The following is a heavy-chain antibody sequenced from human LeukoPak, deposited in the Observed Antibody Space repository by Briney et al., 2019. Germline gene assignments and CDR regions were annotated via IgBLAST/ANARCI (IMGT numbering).Heavy chain of an antibody. CDR1: GGSISSGSYY. D-gene: IGHD1-26*01. CDR2: IYTSGST. CDR3: ARSPRTVGATYYFDY. J-gene: IGHJ4*02. V-gene: IGHV4-61*02. Sequence: SETLSLTCTVSGGSISSGSYYRRWIRQPAGKGLEWIGRIYTSGSTNYNPSLKSRVTISVDTSKNQFSLKLSSVTAADTAVYYCARSPRTVGATYYFDYWGQGTLVTVSS.